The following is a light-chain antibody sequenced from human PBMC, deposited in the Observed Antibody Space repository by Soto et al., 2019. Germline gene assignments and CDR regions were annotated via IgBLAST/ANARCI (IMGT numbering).Light chain of an antibody. CDR3: QQYYNAGT. V-gene: IGKV4-1*01. Sequence: DIVMTQSPDSLAVSLGERATINCKSSQSVLYGSNNQNYLAWYQQKPRQPPKLLIYWASTRESGVPDRFSGSVSGTDFTLTISSLQAEDVAVYYCQQYYNAGTFGQGTKVDIK. CDR2: WAS. J-gene: IGKJ1*01. CDR1: QSVLYGSNNQNY.